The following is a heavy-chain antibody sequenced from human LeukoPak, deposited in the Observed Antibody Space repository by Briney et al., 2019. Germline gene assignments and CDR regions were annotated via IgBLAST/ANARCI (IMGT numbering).Heavy chain of an antibody. D-gene: IGHD3-10*01. CDR2: ISSSGSTI. CDR1: GFTFSDYY. V-gene: IGHV3-11*01. Sequence: GGSLRLSCAASGFTFSDYYMSWIRQAPGKGLEWVSYISSSGSTIYYADSVKGRFTISRDNAKNSLYLQMNSLRAEDTAVYYCARVMVRGAANWFDPWGQGTLVTVSS. J-gene: IGHJ5*02. CDR3: ARVMVRGAANWFDP.